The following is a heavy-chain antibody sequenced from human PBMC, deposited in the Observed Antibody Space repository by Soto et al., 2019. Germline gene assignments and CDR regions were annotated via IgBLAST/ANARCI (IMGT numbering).Heavy chain of an antibody. D-gene: IGHD6-6*01. J-gene: IGHJ4*02. CDR2: INAGNGNT. CDR1: GYTFTKFA. V-gene: IGHV1-3*01. CDR3: ARGGHEWSSSSFLDY. Sequence: QIQLVQSGAEVKKPGASVKISCKASGYTFTKFAMHWVRQAPGQSLEWIGLINAGNGNTKYSQKFQDKVTITRDTSATIAYMELNSLRSEETAVYYCARGGHEWSSSSFLDYWGQGTLVTVSS.